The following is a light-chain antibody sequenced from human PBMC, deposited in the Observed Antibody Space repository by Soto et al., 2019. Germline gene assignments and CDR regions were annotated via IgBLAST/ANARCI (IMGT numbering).Light chain of an antibody. V-gene: IGKV1-9*01. CDR1: QGIRSY. J-gene: IGKJ1*01. Sequence: DIQLTQSPSFLSASVGDRVTLTWGASQGIRSYLDWYQQKPGKAPNFLIYAVSTLQSGVPSRFSGSGYGTDFTLTISSLQPEDFPTYYCQQLNSYPQTFGQGTKVGI. CDR2: AVS. CDR3: QQLNSYPQT.